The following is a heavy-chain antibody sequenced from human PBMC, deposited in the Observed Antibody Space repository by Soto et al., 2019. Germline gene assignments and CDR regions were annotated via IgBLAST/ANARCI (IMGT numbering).Heavy chain of an antibody. CDR3: ARKIVRTGRRYFDY. Sequence: PSETLSLTCTVSGGSVSSGSYYWSWIRQPPGKGLEWIGYIYYSGSTNYNPSLKSRVTISVDTSKNQFSLKLSSVTAADTAVYYCARKIVRTGRRYFDYWGQGTLVTVSS. J-gene: IGHJ4*02. CDR2: IYYSGST. CDR1: GGSVSSGSYY. V-gene: IGHV4-61*01. D-gene: IGHD3-9*01.